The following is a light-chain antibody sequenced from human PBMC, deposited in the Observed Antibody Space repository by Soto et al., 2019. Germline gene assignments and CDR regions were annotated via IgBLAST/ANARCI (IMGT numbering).Light chain of an antibody. CDR2: GAS. Sequence: IGLTMKKSTLALSPGESATLSCRASQSVSSSYLAWYQQKPDQAPTLLIYGASSRATGIPDRFSGSGSGTDFTLTISILEPDGIPVKYGQPECISLTF. V-gene: IGKV3-20*01. CDR1: QSVSSSY. J-gene: IGKJ4*02. CDR3: QPECISLT.